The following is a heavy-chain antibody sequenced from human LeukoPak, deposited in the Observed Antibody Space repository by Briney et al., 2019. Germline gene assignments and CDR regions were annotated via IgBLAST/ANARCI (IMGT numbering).Heavy chain of an antibody. D-gene: IGHD6-6*01. J-gene: IGHJ5*02. CDR1: GGSISSYY. CDR2: IYTSGST. V-gene: IGHV4-4*07. CDR3: ARVRYSSSSMMTSWFDP. Sequence: SETLSLTCTVSGGSISSYYWSWLRQPAGKGLEWIGRIYTSGSTNYNPSLKSRVTMSVDTSKNQFSLKLSSVTAADTAVYYCARVRYSSSSMMTSWFDPWGQGTLVTVSS.